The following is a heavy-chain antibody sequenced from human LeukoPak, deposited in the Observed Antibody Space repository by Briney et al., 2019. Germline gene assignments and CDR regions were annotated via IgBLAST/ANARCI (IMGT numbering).Heavy chain of an antibody. CDR2: FSGSGGTT. Sequence: PGGSLRLSCSASGFTFSSYAMNWVRQAPGRGLEWVSGFSGSGGTTYYADSVKGRFTISRDNSKNTLYLQMNSLRAEDTAVYYCANGNRCTSPNCLGYYYFYMDVWGKGTTVTLSS. V-gene: IGHV3-23*01. J-gene: IGHJ6*03. CDR1: GFTFSSYA. D-gene: IGHD2-8*01. CDR3: ANGNRCTSPNCLGYYYFYMDV.